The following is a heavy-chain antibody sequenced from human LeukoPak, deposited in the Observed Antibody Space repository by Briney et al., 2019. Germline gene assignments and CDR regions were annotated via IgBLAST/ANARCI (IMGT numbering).Heavy chain of an antibody. V-gene: IGHV4-59*08. J-gene: IGHJ5*02. D-gene: IGHD3-16*01. Sequence: PSETLSLTCTVSGGSISNYYWNWIRQPPGKGLEWIGNIYYSGSTNYNPSLKSRVTISVDTSKNQFSLKLTSVTAADTAVYYCARHGFGGPPNNGSAPGGREPLVPVPS. CDR1: GGSISNYY. CDR3: ARHGFGGPPNNGSAP. CDR2: IYYSGST.